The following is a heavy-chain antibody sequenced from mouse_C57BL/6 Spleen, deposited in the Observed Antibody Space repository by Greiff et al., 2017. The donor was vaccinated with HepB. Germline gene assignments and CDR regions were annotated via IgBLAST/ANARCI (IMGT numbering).Heavy chain of an antibody. D-gene: IGHD1-1*01. CDR2: IHPNSGST. V-gene: IGHV1-64*01. J-gene: IGHJ1*03. CDR1: GYTFTSYW. CDR3: ARSHYYGSSYRYFDV. Sequence: QVQLQQPGAELVKPGASVKLSCKASGYTFTSYWMHWVKQRPGQGLEWIGMIHPNSGSTNYNEKFKSKATLTVDKSSSTAYMQLSRLTSEDSAVYYCARSHYYGSSYRYFDVWGTGTTVTVSS.